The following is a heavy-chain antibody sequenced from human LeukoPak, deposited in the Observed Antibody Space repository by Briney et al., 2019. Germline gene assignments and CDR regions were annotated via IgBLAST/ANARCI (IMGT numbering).Heavy chain of an antibody. Sequence: GGSLRLSCAASGFTFSSYAMSWVRQAPGKGLEWVSAISGSGDSTYYGDSVRGRFTISRDNSKNTLYLQMNSLRAEDTAVYYCARTWMYSNYFRGQGTLVTVSS. CDR2: ISGSGDST. CDR3: ARTWMYSNYF. V-gene: IGHV3-23*01. D-gene: IGHD4-11*01. J-gene: IGHJ4*02. CDR1: GFTFSSYA.